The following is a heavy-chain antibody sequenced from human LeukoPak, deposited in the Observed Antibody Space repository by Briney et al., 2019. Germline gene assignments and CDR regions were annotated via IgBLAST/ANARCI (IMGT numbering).Heavy chain of an antibody. D-gene: IGHD6-13*01. CDR2: FDPEDGET. V-gene: IGHV1-24*01. CDR1: GSNFTDVS. Sequence: ASVKVSCKISGSNFTDVSFHLVRNRHGQGLEWMGRFDPEDGETLSAQRFQGRLTMTEDTSADTAYMELSSLTSDDTALYYCATGTVSSSWLGIFDFWGQGTLVTVSS. J-gene: IGHJ4*02. CDR3: ATGTVSSSWLGIFDF.